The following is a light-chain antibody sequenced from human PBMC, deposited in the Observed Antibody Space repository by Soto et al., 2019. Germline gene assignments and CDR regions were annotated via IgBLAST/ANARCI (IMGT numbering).Light chain of an antibody. CDR2: AVS. V-gene: IGKV1-39*01. Sequence: DIQMTQSPSSLSASVGDRVTITCRASKSISSYLNWYQQKPGKAPKLLSDAVSSLQSGVPTRFSGSASATDFTLTITSLKPEECATYSCQESYSTPHTYGQGTEAE. CDR1: KSISSY. J-gene: IGKJ1*01. CDR3: QESYSTPHT.